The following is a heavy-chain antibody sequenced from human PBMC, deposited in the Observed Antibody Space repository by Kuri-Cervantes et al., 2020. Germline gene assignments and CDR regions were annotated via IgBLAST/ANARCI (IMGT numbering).Heavy chain of an antibody. CDR3: ARWGEDCSGGSCCPIPLLA. V-gene: IGHV4-59*12. D-gene: IGHD2-15*01. J-gene: IGHJ5*02. CDR1: GGSISSYY. Sequence: GSLRLSCTVSGGSISSYYWSWIRQPPGKGLEWIGEIYHSGSTNYNPSLKSRVTISVDKSKNQFSLKLSSVTAADTAVYYCARWGEDCSGGSCCPIPLLAWGQGTLVTVSS. CDR2: IYHSGST.